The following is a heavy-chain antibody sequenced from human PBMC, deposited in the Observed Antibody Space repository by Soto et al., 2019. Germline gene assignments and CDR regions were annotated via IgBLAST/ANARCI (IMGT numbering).Heavy chain of an antibody. Sequence: PGGSLRLSCAASGFTFSSYGMHWVRQAPGKGLEWVAVISYDGSNKYYADSVKGRFTISRDNAKNSLYLQMDSLRDEDTAVYFCARAIAVGSTSLDYWGLGTRVTGSS. V-gene: IGHV3-30*03. CDR2: ISYDGSNK. D-gene: IGHD6-19*01. J-gene: IGHJ4*02. CDR3: ARAIAVGSTSLDY. CDR1: GFTFSSYG.